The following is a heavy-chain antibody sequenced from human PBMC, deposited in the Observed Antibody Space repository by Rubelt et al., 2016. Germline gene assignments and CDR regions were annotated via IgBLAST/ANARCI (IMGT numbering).Heavy chain of an antibody. J-gene: IGHJ4*02. V-gene: IGHV3-49*02. CDR2: IRSKAYGGTT. Sequence: GKGLAWVGFIRSKAYGGTTEYAASVKGRFTISRDDSKSIAYLQMNSPKTEDTAVYYCTRDLKYYDSSGFPTVSDYWGQGTLVTVSS. D-gene: IGHD3-22*01. CDR3: TRDLKYYDSSGFPTVSDY.